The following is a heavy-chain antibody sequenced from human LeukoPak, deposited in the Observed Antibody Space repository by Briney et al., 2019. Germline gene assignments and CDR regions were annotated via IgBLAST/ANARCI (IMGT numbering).Heavy chain of an antibody. J-gene: IGHJ3*02. CDR3: ARVFGWLEAFDI. CDR2: INPNTGGT. V-gene: IGHV1-2*02. CDR1: GYTFTGYY. D-gene: IGHD3-9*01. Sequence: ASVKVSCKASGYTFTGYYMHWVRQAPGQGLEWMGWINPNTGGTNYAQKFQGRVTMTRDTSISTAYMELGRLRSDDTAVYYCARVFGWLEAFDIWGQGTMVTVSS.